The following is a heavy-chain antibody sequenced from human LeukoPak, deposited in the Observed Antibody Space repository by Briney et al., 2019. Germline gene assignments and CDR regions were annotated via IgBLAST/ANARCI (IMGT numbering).Heavy chain of an antibody. CDR1: GFTFSRHG. CDR3: ARVPYYYDSSGYLIHFDY. Sequence: GGTLRLSCVASGFTFSRHGMNWVRQAPGKGLEWVSGINWNGGSTGYADSVKGRFTISRDNAKNSLYLQMNSLRAEDTALYYCARVPYYYDSSGYLIHFDYWGQGTLVTVSS. J-gene: IGHJ4*02. V-gene: IGHV3-20*04. D-gene: IGHD3-22*01. CDR2: INWNGGST.